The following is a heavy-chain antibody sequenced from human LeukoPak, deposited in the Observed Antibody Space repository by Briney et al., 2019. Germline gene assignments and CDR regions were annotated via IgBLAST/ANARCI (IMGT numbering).Heavy chain of an antibody. J-gene: IGHJ2*01. CDR3: ARAPAYWCFDL. V-gene: IGHV3-48*03. CDR2: ISSSGSTI. Sequence: QPGGSLRLSCEASGFTFSSYEMNWVRRAPGQGLEWVSYISSSGSTIYYADSVKGRFTISRENAKNSLYLQMDSLRGDDTAVYYCARAPAYWCFDLWGRGTLVTVSS. CDR1: GFTFSSYE. D-gene: IGHD2-2*01.